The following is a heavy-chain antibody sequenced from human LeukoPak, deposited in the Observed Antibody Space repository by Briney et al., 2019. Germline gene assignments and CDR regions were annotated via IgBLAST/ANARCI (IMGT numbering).Heavy chain of an antibody. Sequence: SLRLSCAASGFTFDDYAMHWVRQAPGKGLEWVSGISWNSGSIGYADSVKGRFTISRDNAKNSLYLQMNSLRAEDMALYYCAKGRGVGQQLVYDFDYWGQGTLVTVSS. J-gene: IGHJ4*02. CDR2: ISWNSGSI. D-gene: IGHD6-13*01. CDR3: AKGRGVGQQLVYDFDY. V-gene: IGHV3-9*03. CDR1: GFTFDDYA.